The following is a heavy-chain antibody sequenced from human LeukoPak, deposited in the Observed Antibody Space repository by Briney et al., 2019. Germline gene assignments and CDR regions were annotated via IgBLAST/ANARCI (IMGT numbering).Heavy chain of an antibody. CDR1: RFTFSRYS. Sequence: GGSLSLSCALSRFTFSRYSMNWVRQAPGKGLEWVSSISSSSSYIYYADSVKGRFTISRENAKNSLYLQMNSLRAEDTAVYSWARDKGNDYGDYVGFSAFDIWGQGTMVTVSS. CDR2: ISSSSSYI. CDR3: ARDKGNDYGDYVGFSAFDI. V-gene: IGHV3-21*01. D-gene: IGHD4-17*01. J-gene: IGHJ3*02.